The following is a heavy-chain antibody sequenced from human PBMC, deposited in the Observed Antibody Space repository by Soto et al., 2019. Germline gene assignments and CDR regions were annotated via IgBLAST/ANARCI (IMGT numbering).Heavy chain of an antibody. CDR1: GYDFRTYS. D-gene: IGHD3-3*01. J-gene: IGHJ6*02. V-gene: IGHV3-48*02. Sequence: GGSLRLSCRAPGYDFRTYSMNWVRQAPGQGLEWIAYVSLDSDTIQYADSVKGRFTISRDDAENSLYLQMDSLRDGDTATYYCARLYYDYVWGQGTTVTVSS. CDR3: ARLYYDYV. CDR2: VSLDSDTI.